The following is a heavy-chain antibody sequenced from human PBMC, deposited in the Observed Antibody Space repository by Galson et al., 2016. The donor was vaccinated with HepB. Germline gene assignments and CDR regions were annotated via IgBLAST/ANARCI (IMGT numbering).Heavy chain of an antibody. Sequence: SLRLSCAASGLNFGNIGMHWVRQAPGKGLEWVAVIWYGGRNKAYGDSVKGRFTISRDNCNCALYLHMNGLRVEETADYYCARDPGGQWDDRFDIWGQGTVVTVSP. J-gene: IGHJ3*02. CDR3: ARDPGGQWDDRFDI. CDR2: IWYGGRNK. D-gene: IGHD1-26*01. V-gene: IGHV3-33*01. CDR1: GLNFGNIG.